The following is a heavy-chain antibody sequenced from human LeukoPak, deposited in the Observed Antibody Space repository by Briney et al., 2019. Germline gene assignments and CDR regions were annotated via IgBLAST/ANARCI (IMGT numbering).Heavy chain of an antibody. CDR2: ISSSSSSI. D-gene: IGHD2-2*01. J-gene: IGHJ6*02. CDR3: ARSESSTSGRYYGMDV. CDR1: GFTFSSYS. Sequence: PGGSLRLSCAASGFTFSSYSMNWVRQAPGKGLEWVSFISSSSSSINYADSVKGRFTISRDNAKNSLYLQMNSLRAEDTAIYYCARSESSTSGRYYGMDVWGQGTTVTVSS. V-gene: IGHV3-21*01.